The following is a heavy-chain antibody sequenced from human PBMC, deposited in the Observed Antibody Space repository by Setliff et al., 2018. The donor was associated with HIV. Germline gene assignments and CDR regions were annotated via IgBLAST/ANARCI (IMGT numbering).Heavy chain of an antibody. V-gene: IGHV3-23*01. CDR1: GFDVSTSPFRSFA. Sequence: PGGSLRLSCAASGFDVSTSPFRSFAVGWVRQAPGKGLEWVSTITGSGDAIYYAASVKGRFTTSSDNFKHRMSLQMNSLRVDDTAIYYCASTFFGGPTATPGGKIDFDYWGQGTLVTVSS. D-gene: IGHD3-16*01. CDR2: ITGSGDAI. CDR3: ASTFFGGPTATPGGKIDFDY. J-gene: IGHJ4*02.